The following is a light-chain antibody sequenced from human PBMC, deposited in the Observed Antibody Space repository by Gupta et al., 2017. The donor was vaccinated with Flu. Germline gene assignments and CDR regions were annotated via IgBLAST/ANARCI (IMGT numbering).Light chain of an antibody. CDR2: ADS. V-gene: IGLV3-21*01. J-gene: IGLJ3*02. Sequence: TPSIGRHLHNVANYTVHWYHQQPRPSPPLVLYADSYRPSLLPYRFSGSNSGPTASLTISRVHASDEADYYCQVCDTIRVHWLFGGGTLLTVL. CDR3: QVCDTIRVHWL. CDR1: NVANYT.